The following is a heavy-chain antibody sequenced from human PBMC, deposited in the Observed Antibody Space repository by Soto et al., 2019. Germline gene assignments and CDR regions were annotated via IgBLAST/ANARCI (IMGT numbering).Heavy chain of an antibody. V-gene: IGHV1-18*01. D-gene: IGHD2-15*01. Sequence: VASVKVSCKASGYTFTNFGISWVRQAPGQGLEWMGWISAYNGNTNYAQNFQGRVTMTTDTSTSTAYMELRSLRSDDTAVYYCARGRTPIDYWGQGTLVTVSS. CDR1: GYTFTNFG. CDR3: ARGRTPIDY. J-gene: IGHJ4*02. CDR2: ISAYNGNT.